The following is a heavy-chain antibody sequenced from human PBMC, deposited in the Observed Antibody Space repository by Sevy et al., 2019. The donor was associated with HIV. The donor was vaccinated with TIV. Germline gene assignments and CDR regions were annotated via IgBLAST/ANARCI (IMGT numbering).Heavy chain of an antibody. CDR3: ARDLVGATSD. V-gene: IGHV3-30*04. CDR2: IWDDGSDK. J-gene: IGHJ4*02. Sequence: GGSLRLSCAASGFTFSSYVMHWVRQAPGKGLEWVALIWDDGSDKYYADSVKGRFTISRDNSKNMLYLQMNSLRPEDTAVCYCARDLVGATSDWGQGTLVTVSS. D-gene: IGHD1-26*01. CDR1: GFTFSSYV.